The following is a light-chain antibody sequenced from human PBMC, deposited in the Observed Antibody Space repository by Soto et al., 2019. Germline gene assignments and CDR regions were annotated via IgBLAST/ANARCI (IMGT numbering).Light chain of an antibody. CDR1: SSNIGAHYD. Sequence: QSVLTQPPSVSGAPGQRFTIYCTGSSSNIGAHYDVHWYQQLPGTAPKLLIYGNSNRPSGVPDRFSGSKSGTSASLAITGLQAEDEADYYCQSYDNSLSVYVFGTGTKLTVL. V-gene: IGLV1-40*01. CDR3: QSYDNSLSVYV. J-gene: IGLJ1*01. CDR2: GNS.